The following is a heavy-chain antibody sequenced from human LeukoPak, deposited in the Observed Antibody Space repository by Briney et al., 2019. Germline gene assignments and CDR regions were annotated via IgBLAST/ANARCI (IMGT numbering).Heavy chain of an antibody. CDR2: ISWNSRSI. J-gene: IGHJ4*02. D-gene: IGHD2-15*01. V-gene: IGHV3-9*01. Sequence: GGSLRLSCAASGLTFDDYALHWVRQAPGKGLEWVSGISWNSRSIVYADSVKGRFTISRDNAKNTLYLQMNSLRVDDTAVYYCASSDRLDYWGQGILVTVSS. CDR1: GLTFDDYA. CDR3: ASSDRLDY.